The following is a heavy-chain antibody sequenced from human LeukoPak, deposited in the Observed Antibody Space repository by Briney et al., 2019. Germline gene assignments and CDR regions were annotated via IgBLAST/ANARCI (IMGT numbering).Heavy chain of an antibody. CDR2: IRQDGSEG. Sequence: GGSLRLSCAASGFTFSNYWMSWVRQAPGKGLEWVANIRQDGSEGFYVDSAKGRFTISRDNDKNSLYLQMNSLGVEDTAVYYCAKDRLPSQYTGNISWGQGTLVTVSS. V-gene: IGHV3-7*01. D-gene: IGHD1-1*01. CDR1: GFTFSNYW. CDR3: AKDRLPSQYTGNIS. J-gene: IGHJ4*02.